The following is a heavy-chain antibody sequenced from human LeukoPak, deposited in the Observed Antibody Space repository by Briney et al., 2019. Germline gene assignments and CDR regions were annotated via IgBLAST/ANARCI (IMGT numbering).Heavy chain of an antibody. D-gene: IGHD3-10*01. CDR3: VRSPIGASAY. Sequence: GASVKVSCKPSGYTFTDSYIHWVGQAPGVGLQWMGWISPNNGDTKYAEDFQDRVTMTTDTSISTAFLELTGLTPDDTAVYYCVRSPIGASAYWGRGTLVTVSS. V-gene: IGHV1-2*02. J-gene: IGHJ4*02. CDR1: GYTFTDSY. CDR2: ISPNNGDT.